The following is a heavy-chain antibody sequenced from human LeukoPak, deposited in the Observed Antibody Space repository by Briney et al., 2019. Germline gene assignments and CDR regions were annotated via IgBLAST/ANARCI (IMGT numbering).Heavy chain of an antibody. CDR2: ISGSGRDT. CDR3: AKGQISRSDRFDY. D-gene: IGHD3-3*02. J-gene: IGHJ4*02. CDR1: GFNFSSYG. V-gene: IGHV3-23*01. Sequence: GGTLRLSCAASGFNFSSYGMTWVRQAPGKGLEWVSIISGSGRDTYYADSVKGRFTISRDKSKNTLYLQMNSLRAEDTAVYYCAKGQISRSDRFDYWGQGTLVTVSS.